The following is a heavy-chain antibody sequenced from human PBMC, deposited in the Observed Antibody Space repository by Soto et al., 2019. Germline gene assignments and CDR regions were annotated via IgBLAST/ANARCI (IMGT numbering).Heavy chain of an antibody. V-gene: IGHV3-23*01. CDR3: AKSQWNIVVVPAAISWFDP. Sequence: PGGSLRLSCAASGFTFSSYAMSWVRQAPGKGLEWVSAISGSGGSTYYADSVKGRFTISRDNSKNTLYLQMNSLRAEDTAVYYCAKSQWNIVVVPAAISWFDPWGQGTLVTVSS. J-gene: IGHJ5*02. D-gene: IGHD2-2*01. CDR2: ISGSGGST. CDR1: GFTFSSYA.